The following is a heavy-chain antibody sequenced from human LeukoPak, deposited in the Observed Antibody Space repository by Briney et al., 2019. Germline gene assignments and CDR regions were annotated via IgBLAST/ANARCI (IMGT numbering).Heavy chain of an antibody. CDR3: TRGYSIDY. Sequence: PGGSLRLSCTASGFTFGDYAMSWVRQAPGKGLEWVGFIRSKASGGPTEYTASVKGRFTISRDDSKSIAYLQMNSLITEDTAIYYCTRGYSIDYWGQGTQVTVSS. CDR1: GFTFGDYA. V-gene: IGHV3-49*04. D-gene: IGHD4-11*01. CDR2: IRSKASGGPT. J-gene: IGHJ4*02.